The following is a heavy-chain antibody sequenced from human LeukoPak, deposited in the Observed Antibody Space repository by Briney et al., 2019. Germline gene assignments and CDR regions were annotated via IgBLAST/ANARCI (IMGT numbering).Heavy chain of an antibody. J-gene: IGHJ4*02. CDR3: AKDSGRYYGDY. V-gene: IGHV1-2*02. CDR1: GYTFTDYY. Sequence: ASVKVSCKASGYTFTDYYMHWVRQAPGQGLEWMGWIHPKSGGTKYAQQFQGRVTMTRDTSISTAYMELSSLRSDDTAVYYCAKDSGRYYGDYWGQGTLVTVSS. CDR2: IHPKSGGT. D-gene: IGHD1-26*01.